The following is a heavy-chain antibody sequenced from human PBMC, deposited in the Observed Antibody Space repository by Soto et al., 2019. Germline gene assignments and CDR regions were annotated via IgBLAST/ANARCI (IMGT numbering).Heavy chain of an antibody. D-gene: IGHD1-1*01. CDR2: IYHSGST. V-gene: IGHV4-30-2*01. CDR3: ARTTSEYYFDY. Sequence: PSETLSLTCAVSGGSISSGGYSWSWIRQPPGKGLEWIGYIYHSGSTYYNPSLKSRVTISVDRSKNQFSLKLSSVTAADTAVYYCARTTSEYYFDYWGQGTLVTVSS. J-gene: IGHJ4*02. CDR1: GGSISSGGYS.